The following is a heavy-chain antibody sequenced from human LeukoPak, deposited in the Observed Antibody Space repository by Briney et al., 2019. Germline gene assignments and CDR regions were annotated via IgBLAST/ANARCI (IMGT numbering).Heavy chain of an antibody. CDR2: IYYSGST. Sequence: PSETLSLTCTVSGGSISSSSYYWGWIRQPPGKGLEWIGSIYYSGSTYYTPSLKSRVTVSIDTSKNQFSLKLTSVTAADTAVYFCTRGQWVVWVALDYWGQGTLVTVSS. V-gene: IGHV4-39*07. D-gene: IGHD6-19*01. CDR1: GGSISSSSYY. J-gene: IGHJ4*02. CDR3: TRGQWVVWVALDY.